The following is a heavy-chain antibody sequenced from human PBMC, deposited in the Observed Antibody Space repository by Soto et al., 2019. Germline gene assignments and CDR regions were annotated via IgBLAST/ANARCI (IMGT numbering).Heavy chain of an antibody. Sequence: ASVKVSCKASGSDFTAYDINWVRQASGQGLEWMGWMNPINGATGTARRFQGRVSMTRNTDTGTAYLELTSLRSDDTAVYFCGRGPSPRAPAGGTPYYYAMDVWGQGTTVTVSS. J-gene: IGHJ6*02. CDR1: GSDFTAYD. D-gene: IGHD2-2*01. CDR3: GRGPSPRAPAGGTPYYYAMDV. V-gene: IGHV1-8*02. CDR2: MNPINGAT.